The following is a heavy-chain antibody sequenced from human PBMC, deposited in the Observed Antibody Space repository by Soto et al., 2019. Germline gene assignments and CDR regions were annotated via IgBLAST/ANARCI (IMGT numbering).Heavy chain of an antibody. CDR3: AKGFSTSCYYGMDV. CDR1: GFTFSSYA. D-gene: IGHD2-2*01. Sequence: GVLRLSCAASGFTFSSYAMSWVRQAPGKGLEWVSAISGSGGSTYYADSVKGRFTISRDNSKNTLYLQMNSLRAEDTAVYYCAKGFSTSCYYGMDVWGQGTTVTVSS. J-gene: IGHJ6*02. CDR2: ISGSGGST. V-gene: IGHV3-23*01.